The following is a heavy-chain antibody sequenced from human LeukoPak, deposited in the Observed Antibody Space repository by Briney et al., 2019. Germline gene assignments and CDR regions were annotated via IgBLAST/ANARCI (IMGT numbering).Heavy chain of an antibody. D-gene: IGHD2-21*01. CDR2: IIPILGIA. J-gene: IGHJ3*02. Sequence: ASVKVSCKASGCTFSSYAISWVRQAPGQGLEWMGGIIPILGIANYAQKFQGRVTITADKSTSTAYMELSSLRSEDTAVYYCARDAGLLWWSWDAFDIWGQGTMVTVSS. CDR1: GCTFSSYA. CDR3: ARDAGLLWWSWDAFDI. V-gene: IGHV1-69*10.